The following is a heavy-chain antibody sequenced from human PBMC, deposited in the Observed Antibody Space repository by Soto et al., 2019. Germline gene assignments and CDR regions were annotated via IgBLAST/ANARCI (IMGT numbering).Heavy chain of an antibody. V-gene: IGHV5-51*01. CDR3: ARRRTVVVAGTSDYYFDY. Sequence: GESLKISCKTFGYRFTSYWFGWVRQMPGKGLEWMGVIYPDDSDTRYSPTFQGQVTISADKSTSTAYLQLRSLKASDTAMYYCARRRTVVVAGTSDYYFDYWGQGTRATVSS. CDR1: GYRFTSYW. J-gene: IGHJ4*02. D-gene: IGHD2-21*01. CDR2: IYPDDSDT.